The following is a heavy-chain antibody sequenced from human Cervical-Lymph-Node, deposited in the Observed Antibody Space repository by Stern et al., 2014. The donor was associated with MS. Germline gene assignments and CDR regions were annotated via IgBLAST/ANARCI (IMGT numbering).Heavy chain of an antibody. D-gene: IGHD1-1*01. CDR3: ARDTSSPERSDW. Sequence: VQLVQSGGDVIQPGGSLRLSCTASGFTFSRDYMTWVRQAPGKGLEWASLIPNVGSTFYTDSVKGRFTISRDDSKNTVYLHMTSLRAEDTAMYYCARDTSSPERSDWWGQGTLVTVSS. V-gene: IGHV3-53*01. CDR2: IPNVGST. J-gene: IGHJ4*02. CDR1: GFTFSRDY.